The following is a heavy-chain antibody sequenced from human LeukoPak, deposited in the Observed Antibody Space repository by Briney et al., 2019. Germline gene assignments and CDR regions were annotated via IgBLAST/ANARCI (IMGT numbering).Heavy chain of an antibody. J-gene: IGHJ2*01. CDR1: GGSISSYY. CDR2: IYYSGST. CDR3: ARVGQGCFDL. Sequence: SETLSLTCTVSGGSISSYYWSWIRQPPGKGLEWIGYIYYSGSTNYNPSLKSRVTISVGTSKNQFSLKLGSVTAADTAVYYCARVGQGCFDLWGRGTLVTVSS. V-gene: IGHV4-59*01.